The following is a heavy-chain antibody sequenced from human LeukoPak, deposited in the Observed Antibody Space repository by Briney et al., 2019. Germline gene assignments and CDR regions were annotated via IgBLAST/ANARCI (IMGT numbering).Heavy chain of an antibody. Sequence: GGSLRLSCAASGFTFSSYAMSWVRQAPGKGLEWVSVISGSGSSDTYYADSVRGRFTISRDSSKNTLYLQMNSLRAEDTAIYYCAKGPTRGYWGQGTLVTVSS. CDR3: AKGPTRGY. CDR1: GFTFSSYA. J-gene: IGHJ4*02. V-gene: IGHV3-23*01. D-gene: IGHD1-26*01. CDR2: ISGSGSSDT.